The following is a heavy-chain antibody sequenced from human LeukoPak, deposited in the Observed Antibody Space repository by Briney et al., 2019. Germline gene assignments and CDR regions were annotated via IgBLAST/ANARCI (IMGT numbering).Heavy chain of an antibody. CDR3: AQRGRGAAAAFDY. D-gene: IGHD6-13*01. CDR1: GFIFSSYA. J-gene: IGHJ4*02. CDR2: ISGSGGST. V-gene: IGHV3-23*01. Sequence: GGSLRLSCAASGFIFSSYAMSWVRQAPGKGLEWVSTISGSGGSTYYADSVKGRFTISRDNSKNTLYLQMNSLRAEDTAVYYCAQRGRGAAAAFDYWGQGTLVTVSS.